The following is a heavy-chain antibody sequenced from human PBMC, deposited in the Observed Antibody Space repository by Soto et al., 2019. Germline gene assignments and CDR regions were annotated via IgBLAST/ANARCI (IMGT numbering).Heavy chain of an antibody. CDR1: VGSIGRYC. D-gene: IGHD3-9*01. CDR2: IYYSGST. J-gene: IGHJ6*02. CDR3: ARGGRLRYFDWLRHGMDV. Sequence: PSATQPRTCTGSVGSIGRYCWSWIRQPKEKALEWIGYIYYSGSTNYNPSLKSRVTLSVDTSKNQFSLKLSSVTAADTAVYYCARGGRLRYFDWLRHGMDVWGQGTTVTVYS. V-gene: IGHV4-59*12.